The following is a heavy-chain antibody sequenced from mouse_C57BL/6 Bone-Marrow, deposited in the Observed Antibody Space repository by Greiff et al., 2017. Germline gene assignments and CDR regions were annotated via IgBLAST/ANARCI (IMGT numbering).Heavy chain of an antibody. CDR2: IYPRSGNT. D-gene: IGHD4-1*01. J-gene: IGHJ3*01. CDR1: GYTFTSYG. Sequence: QVQLQQSGAELARPGASVKLSCKASGYTFTSYGISWVKQRTGQGLEWIGEIYPRSGNTYYNEKFKGKATLTADKSSSTAYMELRSLTSEDSAVYFWARGDWDGGFAYWGQGTLVTVSA. CDR3: ARGDWDGGFAY. V-gene: IGHV1-81*01.